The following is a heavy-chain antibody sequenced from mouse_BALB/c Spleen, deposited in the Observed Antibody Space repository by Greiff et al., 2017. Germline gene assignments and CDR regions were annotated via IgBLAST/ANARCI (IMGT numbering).Heavy chain of an antibody. D-gene: IGHD2-2*01. CDR1: GYTFTSYW. CDR3: AREGGYPGY. Sequence: QVQLQQSGAELARPGASVKLSCKASGYTFTSYWMQWVKQRPGQGLEWIGAIYPGDGDTRYTQKFKGKATLTADKSSSTAYMQLSSLASEDSAVYYCAREGGYPGYWGQGTTRTVSS. CDR2: IYPGDGDT. J-gene: IGHJ2*01. V-gene: IGHV1-87*01.